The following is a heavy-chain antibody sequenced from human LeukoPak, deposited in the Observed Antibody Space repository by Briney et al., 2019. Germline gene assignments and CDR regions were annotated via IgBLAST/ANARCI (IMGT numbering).Heavy chain of an antibody. CDR1: GFIFSRYT. CDR2: ISGSGGNT. CDR3: AKDQAPDYYYYYGMDV. J-gene: IGHJ6*02. Sequence: GGSLRLSCAASGFIFSRYTINWVRQAPGKGLEWVSAISGSGGNTYYADSEKGRFTISRDNSKNTLYLQMNSLRAEDTTVYYCAKDQAPDYYYYYGMDVWGQGTTVTVSS. V-gene: IGHV3-23*01.